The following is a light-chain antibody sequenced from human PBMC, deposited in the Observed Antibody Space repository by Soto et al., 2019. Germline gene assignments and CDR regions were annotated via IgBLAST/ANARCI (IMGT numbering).Light chain of an antibody. V-gene: IGLV2-18*02. CDR1: SSDVGSYNR. CDR3: NSYTTGNTYV. J-gene: IGLJ1*01. CDR2: EVS. Sequence: QSVLTQPPSVSGSPGQSVAISCSGTSSDVGSYNRVSWYQQPPGTAPKLTIYEVSNRPSGVPDRFSGSKSGNTASLTISGLQAEDEADYYCNSYTTGNTYVFGTGTKVTVL.